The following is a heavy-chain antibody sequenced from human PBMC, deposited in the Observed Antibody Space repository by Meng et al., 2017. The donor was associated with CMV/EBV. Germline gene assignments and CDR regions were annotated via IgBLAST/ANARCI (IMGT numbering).Heavy chain of an antibody. D-gene: IGHD6-25*01. CDR3: AREIGTAAGRFDY. V-gene: IGHV3-66*02. CDR2: IYSGGTT. Sequence: GESLKISCAASGFTVSSNYMDWVRQAPGKGLEWVSVIYSGGTTKYADSVKGRFIISRDNSKNTLSLQVNSLRPEDTAVYYCAREIGTAAGRFDYWGQGSLVTVSS. J-gene: IGHJ4*02. CDR1: GFTVSSNY.